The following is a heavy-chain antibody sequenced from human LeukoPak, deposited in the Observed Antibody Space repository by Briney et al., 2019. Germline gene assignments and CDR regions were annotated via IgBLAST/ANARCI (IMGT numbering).Heavy chain of an antibody. CDR2: ISGSGGST. CDR1: GFTVSSNY. Sequence: QSGGSLRLSCAASGFTVSSNYMSWVRQAPGKGLEWVSAISGSGGSTYYADSVKGRFTISRDNSKNTLYLQMNSLRAEDTAVYYCAKLASIAAPALLYYYYGMDVWGQGTTVTVSS. J-gene: IGHJ6*02. D-gene: IGHD6-6*01. CDR3: AKLASIAAPALLYYYYGMDV. V-gene: IGHV3-23*01.